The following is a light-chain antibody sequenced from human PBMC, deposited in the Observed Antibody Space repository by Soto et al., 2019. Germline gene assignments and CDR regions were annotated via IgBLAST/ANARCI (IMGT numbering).Light chain of an antibody. J-gene: IGKJ4*01. CDR1: QSVSSN. CDR3: QQYIRWPLT. V-gene: IGKV3-15*01. CDR2: GAS. Sequence: EIVMTQPPATLSVSPGERATLSCRASQSVSSNLAWYQQKPGQAPSLLIYGASTRATGTPARFSGSGSGTEFTLTISSLQSEDFAVYYCQQYIRWPLTFGGGTRWIS.